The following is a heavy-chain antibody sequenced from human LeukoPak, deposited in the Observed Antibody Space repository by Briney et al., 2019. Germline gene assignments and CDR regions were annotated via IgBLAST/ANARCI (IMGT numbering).Heavy chain of an antibody. V-gene: IGHV4-34*01. CDR2: INHSGST. CDR1: GGSFSGYY. D-gene: IGHD4-4*01. Sequence: PSETLSLTCAVYGGSFSGYYWSWSRQPPGKGLEWIEEINHSGSTNYNPSLKSRVTISVDTSKNQFSLKLSSVTAADTAVYYCARGPSRTVRAFDIWGQGTMVTVSS. J-gene: IGHJ3*02. CDR3: ARGPSRTVRAFDI.